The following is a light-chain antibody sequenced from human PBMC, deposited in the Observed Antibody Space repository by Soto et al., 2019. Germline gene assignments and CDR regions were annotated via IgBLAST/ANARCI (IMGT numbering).Light chain of an antibody. CDR3: SSYTRSSRLV. CDR2: EVS. Sequence: QSALTQPASVSGSPGQSITISCTGTSSDIGDYDYVSWYQQHPGKAPKLMIYEVSNRPSGISNRFSGSKSGNTASLTISGLQPEDGADYYCSSYTRSSRLVFGGGTKLTVL. J-gene: IGLJ2*01. CDR1: SSDIGDYDY. V-gene: IGLV2-14*01.